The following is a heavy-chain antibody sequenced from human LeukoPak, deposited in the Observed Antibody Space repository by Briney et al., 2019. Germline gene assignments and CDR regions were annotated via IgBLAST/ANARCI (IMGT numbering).Heavy chain of an antibody. J-gene: IGHJ4*02. CDR1: GFTFSSYG. CDR2: IWYDGSNK. CDR3: AREGSTVTTEGNDY. Sequence: HPGGSLRPSRAASGFTFSSYGMHWVRQAPGKGLEWVAVIWYDGSNKYYADSVKGRFTISRDNAKNSLYLQMNSLRAEDTAVYYCAREGSTVTTEGNDYWGQGTLVTVSS. V-gene: IGHV3-33*01. D-gene: IGHD4-17*01.